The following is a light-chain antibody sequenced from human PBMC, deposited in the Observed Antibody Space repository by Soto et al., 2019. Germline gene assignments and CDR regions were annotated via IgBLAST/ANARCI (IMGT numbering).Light chain of an antibody. V-gene: IGLV2-14*01. J-gene: IGLJ3*02. Sequence: QSALTQPASVSGSPGQSITISCTGTSSDVGGYNYLSWYQQHPGKAPRVMIYEVSNRPSGVSNRFSGSKSGNTASLTISGLQAEDEDDYFCSSYTTSGTPVFGGVTKLTV. CDR1: SSDVGGYNY. CDR3: SSYTTSGTPV. CDR2: EVS.